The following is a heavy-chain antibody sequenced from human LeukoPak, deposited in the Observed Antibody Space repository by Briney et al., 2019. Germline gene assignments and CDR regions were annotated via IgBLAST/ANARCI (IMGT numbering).Heavy chain of an antibody. V-gene: IGHV4-61*02. J-gene: IGHJ6*04. Sequence: SETLSLTCTVSGGSISSGSYYWSWIRQPAGKGLEWIGRIYTSGSTNYNPSLKSRVTISIDTSKNQFSLKLSSVTAADTAVYYCARDPSVWGKGTTVTVSS. CDR2: IYTSGST. CDR1: GGSISSGSYY. CDR3: ARDPSV.